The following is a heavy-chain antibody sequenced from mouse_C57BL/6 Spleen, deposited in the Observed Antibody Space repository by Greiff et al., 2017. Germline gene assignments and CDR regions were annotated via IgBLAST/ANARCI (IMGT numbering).Heavy chain of an antibody. CDR3: ARGRGNSLYDAMDY. CDR1: CYAFSSSW. Sequence: VQLQQSGPELVKPGASVTLSCKASCYAFSSSWLNWVKQRPGMGLEWFVRIYPGDGDPNYNGKFKGKATLTADNSSSTAYMQLSSLTSEDSAVYFCARGRGNSLYDAMDYWGQGTSGTVSS. D-gene: IGHD6-1*01. CDR2: IYPGDGDP. J-gene: IGHJ4*01. V-gene: IGHV1-82*01.